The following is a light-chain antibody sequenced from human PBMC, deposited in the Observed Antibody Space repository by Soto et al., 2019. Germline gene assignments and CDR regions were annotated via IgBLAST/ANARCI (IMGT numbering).Light chain of an antibody. CDR1: MRDVGAYNL. CDR2: EVR. Sequence: QSALNQPASVSGSAGQSITISCSGTMRDVGAYNLVSWYQQHPGTAPKLSIYEVRNRPSGISSRFSGSRSGNTAYLTISGLQPEDEGDYYCSAYTARSTLEFGGGTNVTVL. CDR3: SAYTARSTLE. J-gene: IGLJ3*02. V-gene: IGLV2-14*01.